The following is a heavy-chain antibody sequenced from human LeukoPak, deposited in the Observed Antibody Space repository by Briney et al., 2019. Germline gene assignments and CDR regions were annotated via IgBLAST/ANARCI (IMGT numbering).Heavy chain of an antibody. J-gene: IGHJ3*01. Sequence: GGSLRLSCSASGFTFSNYNMNWVRQAPGKGLEWVSYISVSSSIIYYADSVKGRFTISRDNSKNMVYLQMNSLRAEDTALYYCVGDPPNSGYAFQVWGHGTVVTVSS. CDR1: GFTFSNYN. V-gene: IGHV3-48*01. CDR3: VGDPPNSGYAFQV. CDR2: ISVSSSII. D-gene: IGHD3-22*01.